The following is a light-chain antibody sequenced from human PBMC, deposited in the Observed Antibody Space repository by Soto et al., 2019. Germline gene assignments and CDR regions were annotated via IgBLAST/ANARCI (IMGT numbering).Light chain of an antibody. CDR2: GAS. Sequence: QMTQSPSSLSASVGARVTITCRASQTIRTSLNWYQQKPGKAPKLLIYGASTLQSGVPSRFSGTGSATDFTLTTSSLQPEDFAIYYCQQSYTTPRTFGQGTKVEV. CDR1: QTIRTS. V-gene: IGKV1-39*01. J-gene: IGKJ1*01. CDR3: QQSYTTPRT.